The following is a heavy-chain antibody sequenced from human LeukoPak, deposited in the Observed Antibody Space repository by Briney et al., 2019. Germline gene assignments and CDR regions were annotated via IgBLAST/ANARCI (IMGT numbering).Heavy chain of an antibody. Sequence: SETLSLTCAVYGGSFSGYYWSWIPQPPGKGLEWIGEINHSGSTNYNPSLKSRVTISVDTSKNQFSLKLSSVTAADTAVYYCARSGMIVVVMDYWGQGTLVTVSS. CDR1: GGSFSGYY. CDR2: INHSGST. CDR3: ARSGMIVVVMDY. V-gene: IGHV4-34*01. J-gene: IGHJ4*02. D-gene: IGHD3-22*01.